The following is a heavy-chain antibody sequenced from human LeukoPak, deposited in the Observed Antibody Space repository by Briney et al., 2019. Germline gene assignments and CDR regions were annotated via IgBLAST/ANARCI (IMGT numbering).Heavy chain of an antibody. CDR3: ARRPITMVRGVIDY. D-gene: IGHD3-10*01. Sequence: GXIRQXXGKGLEXIGSIYYSGSTYYNPSLKSRVTISVDTSKNQFSLKLSSVTAADTAVYYCARRPITMVRGVIDYWGQGTLVTVSS. CDR2: IYYSGST. V-gene: IGHV4-39*01. J-gene: IGHJ4*02.